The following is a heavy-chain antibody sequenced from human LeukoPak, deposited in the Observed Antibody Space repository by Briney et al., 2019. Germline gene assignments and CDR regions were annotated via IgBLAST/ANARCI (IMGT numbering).Heavy chain of an antibody. D-gene: IGHD3-10*01. CDR3: ARAEGSGSSFDY. Sequence: GRSLRLSCAASGFTFSSYAMHWVRQAPGKGLEWVSSISSSSTYIYYADSVKGRFTISRDNAKNSLYLQMNSLRVEDTAVYYCARAEGSGSSFDYWGQGTLVTVSS. V-gene: IGHV3-21*01. CDR2: ISSSSTYI. J-gene: IGHJ4*02. CDR1: GFTFSSYA.